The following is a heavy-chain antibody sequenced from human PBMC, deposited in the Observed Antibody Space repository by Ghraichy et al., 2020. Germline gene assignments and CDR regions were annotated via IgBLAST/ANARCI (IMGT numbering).Heavy chain of an antibody. V-gene: IGHV4-34*01. CDR3: ARATTVTTYYFDY. J-gene: IGHJ4*02. Sequence: SETLSLTCAVYGGSFSGYYWSWIRQPPGKGLEWIGEINHSGSTNYNPSLKSRVTISVDASKNQFSLKLSSVTAADTAVYYCARATTVTTYYFDYWGQGTLVTVSS. D-gene: IGHD4-11*01. CDR2: INHSGST. CDR1: GGSFSGYY.